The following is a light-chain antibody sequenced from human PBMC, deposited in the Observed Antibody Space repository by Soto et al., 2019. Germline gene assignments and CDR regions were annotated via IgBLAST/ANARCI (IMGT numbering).Light chain of an antibody. J-gene: IGKJ4*01. CDR2: GAS. CDR3: QQYNNWPLT. CDR1: QSVSSN. Sequence: EIVMTQSPATLSVSPGERATLSCRASQSVSSNVAWYQQIPGQTPRLLIYGASTRATGFPARFSGSGSGTEFTLTISSLQSEDFAVYYCQQYNNWPLTFGGGTTVEIK. V-gene: IGKV3D-15*01.